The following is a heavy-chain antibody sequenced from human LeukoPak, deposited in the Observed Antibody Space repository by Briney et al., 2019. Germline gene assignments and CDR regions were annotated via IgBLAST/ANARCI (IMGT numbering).Heavy chain of an antibody. V-gene: IGHV3-30*02. Sequence: GGSLRLSCAASGFTFNSYSMHWVRQSPGKGLEWIAFISYDGSKKYYGDSVKGRFTISRDSSKNILYLQMNALTTEDTAVYYCAKDRGSGTYYLIPDYWGQGTLVIVSS. D-gene: IGHD3-10*01. CDR1: GFTFNSYS. CDR3: AKDRGSGTYYLIPDY. CDR2: ISYDGSKK. J-gene: IGHJ4*02.